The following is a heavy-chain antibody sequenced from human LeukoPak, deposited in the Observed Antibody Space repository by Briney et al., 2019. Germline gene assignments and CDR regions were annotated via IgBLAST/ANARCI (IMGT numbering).Heavy chain of an antibody. Sequence: PSETLSLTCAVSGGSISNNNWWSWVRQPPGEGPEWIGEIFPSGSTNYNPSLRSRLTISIDKSKNQFSLKLTSVTAADTAVYYCATYYDTGGYKFNYWGQGTLVTVSS. CDR1: GGSISNNNW. V-gene: IGHV4-4*02. J-gene: IGHJ4*02. D-gene: IGHD3-22*01. CDR3: ATYYDTGGYKFNY. CDR2: IFPSGST.